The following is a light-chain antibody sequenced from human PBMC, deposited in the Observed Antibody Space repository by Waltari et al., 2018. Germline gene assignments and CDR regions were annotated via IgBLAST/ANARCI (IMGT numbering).Light chain of an antibody. CDR3: MQAIRTPLT. V-gene: IGKV2-28*01. Sequence: DIVMTQSPLSLAVTPGEPASISFRSSQSLLNSIGYKSLDWFVQNPGHALQLLIYSVSVRASGVPDRFTGSGSGTDFTLKISRVEAEDVGVYYCMQAIRTPLTFGGGTKVEIK. CDR1: QSLLNSIGYKS. CDR2: SVS. J-gene: IGKJ4*01.